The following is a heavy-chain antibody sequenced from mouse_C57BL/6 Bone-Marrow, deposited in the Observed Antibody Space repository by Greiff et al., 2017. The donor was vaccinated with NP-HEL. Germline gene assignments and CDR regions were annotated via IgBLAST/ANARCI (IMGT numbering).Heavy chain of an antibody. CDR1: GFSLTSYG. D-gene: IGHD2-3*01. Sequence: QVQLQQSGPGLVAPSQSLSITCTVSGFSLTSYGVDWVRQSPGKGLEWLGVIWGVGSTNYNSALKSRLSISKDNSKSQVFLKMNSLQTDDTAMYYCASEGMDGYSSSFAYWGQGTLVTVSA. CDR3: ASEGMDGYSSSFAY. V-gene: IGHV2-6*01. CDR2: IWGVGST. J-gene: IGHJ3*01.